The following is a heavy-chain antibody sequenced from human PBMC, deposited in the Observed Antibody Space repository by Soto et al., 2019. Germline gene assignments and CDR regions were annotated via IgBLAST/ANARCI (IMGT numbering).Heavy chain of an antibody. V-gene: IGHV1-3*01. CDR2: INAGNGNT. CDR3: ARSGLYDILTGYYGGGGYYGMDV. J-gene: IGHJ6*02. D-gene: IGHD3-9*01. CDR1: GYTFTSYA. Sequence: ASVKVSCKASGYTFTSYAMHWVRQAPGQRLEWMGWINAGNGNTKYSQKFQGRVTITRDTSASKAYMELGRLRSEDTAVYYCARSGLYDILTGYYGGGGYYGMDVWGQGTTVTVSS.